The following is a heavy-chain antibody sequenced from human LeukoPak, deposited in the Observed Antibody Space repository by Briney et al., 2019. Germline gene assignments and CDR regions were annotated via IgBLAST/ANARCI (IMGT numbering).Heavy chain of an antibody. CDR3: AXENAEDYTKSDHWFDP. J-gene: IGHJ5*02. D-gene: IGHD4-11*01. CDR2: IYYSGST. Sequence: SETLSLTCTVSGDSISSNGYYWSWIRQHPGKGLEWIGYIYYSGSTYYKPSLKSRVTISIDTSKNQFSLKLSSVTAADTAVYYCAXENAEDYTKSDHWFDPWGQGTLVTVSS. CDR1: GDSISSNGYY. V-gene: IGHV4-31*03.